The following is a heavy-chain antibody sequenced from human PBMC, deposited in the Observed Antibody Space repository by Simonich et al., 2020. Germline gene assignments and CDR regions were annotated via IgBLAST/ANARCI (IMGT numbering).Heavy chain of an antibody. V-gene: IGHV1-2*02. CDR1: GYTFTGYS. J-gene: IGHJ1*01. CDR2: IHPNSGGT. Sequence: QVQLVQSGAEVKKPGASVKVSCKASGYTFTGYSMHWVRQAPGPGLEWMGWIHPNSGGTNYAQKFQGRCTMTREPSISTAYMELSRLRSDDTAVYYCARSHIAAAGTGYFQHWGQGTLVTVSS. D-gene: IGHD6-13*01. CDR3: ARSHIAAAGTGYFQH.